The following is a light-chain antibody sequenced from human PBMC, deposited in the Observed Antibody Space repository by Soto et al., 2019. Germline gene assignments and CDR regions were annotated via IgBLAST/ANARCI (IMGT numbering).Light chain of an antibody. V-gene: IGKV1-39*01. Sequence: DIQMTQSPSSLSASVGDRVTISCRASQSISSHLNWYQQKPGKVPKLLIYGASSLHSGVPSRFSGSGSGTDFTLTISSLQPEDFATYYCQQTYLTPWTFGQGTKWIS. J-gene: IGKJ1*01. CDR1: QSISSH. CDR2: GAS. CDR3: QQTYLTPWT.